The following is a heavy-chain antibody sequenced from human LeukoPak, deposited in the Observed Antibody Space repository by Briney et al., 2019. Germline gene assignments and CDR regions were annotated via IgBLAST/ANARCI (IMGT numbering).Heavy chain of an antibody. V-gene: IGHV3-23*01. J-gene: IGHJ4*02. CDR1: GFSFSTYV. CDR2: ISGSGGST. CDR3: AKVSDFWSGYLDY. D-gene: IGHD3-3*01. Sequence: GGSLRLSCAASGFSFSTYVMRWVRQAPGKGLEWVSAISGSGGSTYYADSVKGRFTISRDNSKNTLYLQMNSLRAEDTAVYYCAKVSDFWSGYLDYWGQGTLVTVSS.